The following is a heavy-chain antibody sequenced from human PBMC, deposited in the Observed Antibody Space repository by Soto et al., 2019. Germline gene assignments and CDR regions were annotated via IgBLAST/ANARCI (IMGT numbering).Heavy chain of an antibody. J-gene: IGHJ4*02. D-gene: IGHD3-3*01. CDR2: IYGDDDK. V-gene: IGHV2-5*02. Sequence: QITLNESGPTVVKPAETLTLTCTFSGFSLTTSGVGVDWIRQSPGKAPEWLALIYGDDDKRYSASLKSRLTIPKDTSTNQAVPTTASADPADTATYYCAHRILLTVSGLVTSTAIYFDFWGQRTPVVVSS. CDR3: AHRILLTVSGLVTSTAIYFDF. CDR1: GFSLTTSGVG.